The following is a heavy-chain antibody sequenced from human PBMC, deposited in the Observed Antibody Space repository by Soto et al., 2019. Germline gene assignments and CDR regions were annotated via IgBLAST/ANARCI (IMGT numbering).Heavy chain of an antibody. D-gene: IGHD2-21*01. CDR3: ARDVFCGGAPACPDMDV. Sequence: ASVKVSCKASGYTFSGYSNTWVRQAPGQGLEWMGRISGYNGNTNYARTLRGRLTLTTDTSTSTAYMELRSLTSDDTAVYYCARDVFCGGAPACPDMDVWGHGTTVTFSS. J-gene: IGHJ6*02. CDR2: ISGYNGNT. V-gene: IGHV1-18*04. CDR1: GYTFSGYS.